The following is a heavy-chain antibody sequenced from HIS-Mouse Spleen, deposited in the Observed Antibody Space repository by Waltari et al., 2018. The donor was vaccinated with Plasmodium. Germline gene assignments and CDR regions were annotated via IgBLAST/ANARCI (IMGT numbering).Heavy chain of an antibody. Sequence: QLQLQESGPGLVKPSETLSLTCTVSGGSISSSSYYWGWIRQPPGKGLEWIGSIYYSGSSYNNPSLKRRVPISLDTSKNQFSLKLSAVTAADTAVYYCARDRITGTSYLDYWSQGTLVTVAS. CDR1: GGSISSSSYY. CDR2: IYYSGSS. J-gene: IGHJ4*02. CDR3: ARDRITGTSYLDY. D-gene: IGHD1-7*01. V-gene: IGHV4-39*07.